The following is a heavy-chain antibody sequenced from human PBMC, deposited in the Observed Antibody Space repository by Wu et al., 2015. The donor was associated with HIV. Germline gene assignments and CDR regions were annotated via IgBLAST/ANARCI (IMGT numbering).Heavy chain of an antibody. D-gene: IGHD1-1*01. V-gene: IGHV1-46*03. CDR3: ANRNRIGNMEAFDI. CDR1: GYTFTGYY. CDR2: INPSENRV. Sequence: QVQLVQSGAEVKKPGASVKVSCKASGYTFTGYYIHWVRQAPGQGPEWMGVINPSENRVSYAQRFQGRVTMTRDTPTSTVYMELSSLRSEDTAVYFCANRNRIGNMEAFDIWGQGTKVIVSS. J-gene: IGHJ3*02.